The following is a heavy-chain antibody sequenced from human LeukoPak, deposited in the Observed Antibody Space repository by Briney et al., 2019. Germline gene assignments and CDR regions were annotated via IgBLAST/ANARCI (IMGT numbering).Heavy chain of an antibody. Sequence: SETLSLTCAVYGGSFSGYYWSWIRQPPGKGLEWIGEINHSGSTNYNPSLKSRVTISVDTSKNQFSLKLSSVTAADTAVNYCAQAPFSPDAFDIWGQGTMVTVSS. CDR3: AQAPFSPDAFDI. V-gene: IGHV4-34*01. CDR2: INHSGST. D-gene: IGHD2/OR15-2a*01. CDR1: GGSFSGYY. J-gene: IGHJ3*02.